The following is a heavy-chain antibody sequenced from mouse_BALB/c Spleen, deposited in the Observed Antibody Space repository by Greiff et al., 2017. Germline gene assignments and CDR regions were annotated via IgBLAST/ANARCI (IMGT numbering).Heavy chain of an antibody. Sequence: EVQRVESGPSLVKPSQTLSLTCSVTGDSITSGYWNWIRKFPGNKLEYMGYISYSGSTYYNPSLKSRISITRDTSKNQYYLQLNSVTTEDTATYYCARYYYGRDYFDYWGQGTTLTVSS. CDR3: ARYYYGRDYFDY. V-gene: IGHV3-8*02. D-gene: IGHD1-1*01. CDR1: GDSITSGY. CDR2: ISYSGST. J-gene: IGHJ2*01.